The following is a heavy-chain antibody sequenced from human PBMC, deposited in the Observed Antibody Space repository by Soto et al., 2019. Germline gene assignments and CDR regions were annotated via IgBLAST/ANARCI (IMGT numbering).Heavy chain of an antibody. V-gene: IGHV4-39*01. CDR1: GGSISSSSYY. J-gene: IGHJ6*02. CDR3: ASRPGIAVAGNYYYGMDV. Sequence: SETLSLTCTVSGGSISSSSYYWGWIRQPPGKGLEWIGSIYYSGSTYYNPSLKSRVTISVDTSKTQFSLKLSSVTAADTAVYYCASRPGIAVAGNYYYGMDVWGQGTTVTVSS. D-gene: IGHD6-19*01. CDR2: IYYSGST.